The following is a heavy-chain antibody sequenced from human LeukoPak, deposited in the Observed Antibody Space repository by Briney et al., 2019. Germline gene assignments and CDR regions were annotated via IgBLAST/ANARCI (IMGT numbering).Heavy chain of an antibody. Sequence: SSETLSLTCTVSGGSISSSSYYWGWIRQPPGKGLEWIGSIYYSGSTYYNPSLKSRVTISVDTSKNQFSLKLSSVTAADTAVYYCARGEYSRDWFDPWGQGTLVTVSS. J-gene: IGHJ5*02. CDR1: GGSISSSSYY. CDR2: IYYSGST. D-gene: IGHD6-6*01. CDR3: ARGEYSRDWFDP. V-gene: IGHV4-39*01.